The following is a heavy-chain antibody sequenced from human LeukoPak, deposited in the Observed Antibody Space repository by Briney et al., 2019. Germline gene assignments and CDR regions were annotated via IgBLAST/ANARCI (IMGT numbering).Heavy chain of an antibody. CDR1: GFTFSSYA. J-gene: IGHJ4*02. D-gene: IGHD3-10*01. CDR3: AKDFPITMVRGVINSFDY. Sequence: SGGSLRLSCAASGFTFSSYAMSWVRQAPGKGLGWVSAISGSGGSTYYADSVKGRFTISRDNSKNTLYLQMNSLRAEDTAVYYCAKDFPITMVRGVINSFDYWGQGTLVTVSS. CDR2: ISGSGGST. V-gene: IGHV3-23*01.